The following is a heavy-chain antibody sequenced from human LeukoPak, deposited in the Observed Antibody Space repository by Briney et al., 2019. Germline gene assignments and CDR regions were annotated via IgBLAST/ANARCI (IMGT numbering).Heavy chain of an antibody. J-gene: IGHJ6*02. CDR3: ARGVRGFYYYGMDV. V-gene: IGHV1-2*02. D-gene: IGHD5-12*01. CDR2: INPNSGGT. CDR1: GYTFTGYY. Sequence: ASVKASCKASGYTFTGYYMHWVRQAPGQGLEWMGWINPNSGGTNYAQKFQGRVTMTRDTSISTAYMELSRLRSDDTAVYYCARGVRGFYYYGMDVWGQGTTVTVSS.